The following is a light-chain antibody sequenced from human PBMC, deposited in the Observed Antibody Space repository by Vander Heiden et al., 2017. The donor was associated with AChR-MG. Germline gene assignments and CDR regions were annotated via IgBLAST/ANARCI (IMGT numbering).Light chain of an antibody. Sequence: AIRMTQSPSSLSASTGDRVTITCRASQSISSYLAWYQQKPGKAPKLLIYAASTLQSGVPSRFSGSGSGTDFTLTISCLQSEDFATSYCQQDYSYPQTFGQGTKVEIK. J-gene: IGKJ1*01. CDR3: QQDYSYPQT. CDR1: QSISSY. CDR2: AAS. V-gene: IGKV1-8*01.